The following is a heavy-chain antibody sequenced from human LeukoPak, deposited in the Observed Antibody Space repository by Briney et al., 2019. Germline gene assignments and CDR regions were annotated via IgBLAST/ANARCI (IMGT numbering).Heavy chain of an antibody. CDR2: INSNSNHI. V-gene: IGHV3-21*01. D-gene: IGHD6-19*01. J-gene: IGHJ4*02. CDR3: TGESGARRIAVADY. CDR1: GFTFSTYS. Sequence: PGGSLRLSCTASGFTFSTYSMNWFRQAPGKGLEWVSSINSNSNHIYYAGSVMGRFTVSRDNAKNSVFLQMNSLRVEDTAVYYCTGESGARRIAVADYWGQGTLVTVSS.